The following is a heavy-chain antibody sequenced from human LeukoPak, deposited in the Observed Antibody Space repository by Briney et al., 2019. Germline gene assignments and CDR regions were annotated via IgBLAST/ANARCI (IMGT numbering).Heavy chain of an antibody. CDR3: ARVERGFRGVNYFDY. J-gene: IGHJ4*02. CDR2: IIPIFGTA. Sequence: VASVKVSCKASGGTFSSYAISWVRQAPGQGLEWMGGIIPIFGTANYAQKFQGRVTITADKSTSTAYMELSSLRSEDTAVYYCARVERGFRGVNYFDYWGQGTLVTVSS. V-gene: IGHV1-69*06. D-gene: IGHD3-10*01. CDR1: GGTFSSYA.